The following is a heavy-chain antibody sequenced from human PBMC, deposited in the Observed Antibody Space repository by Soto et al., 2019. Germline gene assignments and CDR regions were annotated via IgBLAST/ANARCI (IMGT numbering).Heavy chain of an antibody. CDR3: ARVGRYYDILTGYWPGGMDV. CDR1: GYTFTSYG. D-gene: IGHD3-9*01. CDR2: ISAYNGNT. Sequence: QVQLVQSGAEVKKPGASVKVSCKASGYTFTSYGISWVRQAPGQGLEWMGWISAYNGNTNYAPKLQGRGTMTPDTSTSTAYMELRSLRSDDTAVYYCARVGRYYDILTGYWPGGMDVWGQGTTVTVSS. V-gene: IGHV1-18*01. J-gene: IGHJ6*02.